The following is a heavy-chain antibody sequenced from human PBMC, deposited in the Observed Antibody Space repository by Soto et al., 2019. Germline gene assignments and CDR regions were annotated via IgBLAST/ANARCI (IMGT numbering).Heavy chain of an antibody. CDR2: IYYSGST. V-gene: IGHV4-31*03. CDR1: GGSISSSGYY. J-gene: IGHJ4*02. Sequence: QVQLQESGPGLVKPSQTLSLTCTVSGGSISSSGYYWSWIRQHPGKGLEWIGYIYYSGSTYYNPSLKSRVTISVDTSKNQFSLKLSSVTAADTAVYYCARFGYSTNIGIDYWGQGTLVTVSS. CDR3: ARFGYSTNIGIDY. D-gene: IGHD3-22*01.